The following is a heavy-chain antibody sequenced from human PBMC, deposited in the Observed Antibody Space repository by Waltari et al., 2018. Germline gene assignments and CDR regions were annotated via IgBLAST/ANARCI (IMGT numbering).Heavy chain of an antibody. V-gene: IGHV4-34*01. J-gene: IGHJ4*02. CDR2: ITHSGSP. CDR3: ARGRLGYSSSPGVVWY. Sequence: QVQLQQWGAGLLKPSETLSLTCAVYGGSFSGYYWSWIRQPPGKGREWVGEITHSGSPNPTPSLKRRVTIAVDTSKNQFSLKLSSVPAADTAVYYCARGRLGYSSSPGVVWYWGQGTLVTVSS. D-gene: IGHD6-6*01. CDR1: GGSFSGYY.